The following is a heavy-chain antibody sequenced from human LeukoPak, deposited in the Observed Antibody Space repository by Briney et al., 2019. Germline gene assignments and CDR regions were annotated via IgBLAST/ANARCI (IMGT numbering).Heavy chain of an antibody. J-gene: IGHJ5*02. CDR2: IKQDGSEK. V-gene: IGHV3-7*01. CDR1: GFTFSSYW. CDR3: ARDDYGGTNWFDP. Sequence: GGSLRLSCAASGFTFSSYWMSWVRQAPGKGLERVANIKQDGSEKYYVDSVKGRFTISRDNAKNSLYLQMNSLRAEDTAVYYCARDDYGGTNWFDPWGQGTLVTVSS. D-gene: IGHD4-23*01.